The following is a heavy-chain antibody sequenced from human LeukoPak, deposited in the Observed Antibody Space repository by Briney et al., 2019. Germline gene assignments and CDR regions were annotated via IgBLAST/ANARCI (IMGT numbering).Heavy chain of an antibody. CDR1: GGSISSYY. Sequence: SETLSLTCTVSGGSISSYYWSWIRQPPGKGLEWIGYIYYSGSTNYNPSLKSRVTISVDTSKNQFSLKLSSVTAADTAVYYCARDLRAAAGTNWFDPWGQGTLVTVPS. J-gene: IGHJ5*02. CDR3: ARDLRAAAGTNWFDP. CDR2: IYYSGST. D-gene: IGHD6-13*01. V-gene: IGHV4-59*01.